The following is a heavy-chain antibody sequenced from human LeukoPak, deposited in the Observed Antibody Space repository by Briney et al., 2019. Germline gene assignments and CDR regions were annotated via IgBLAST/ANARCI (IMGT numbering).Heavy chain of an antibody. D-gene: IGHD2-15*01. CDR2: IKEDGTET. CDR3: AKYNDVCSANGCSAAYRSCFGH. Sequence: GGSLRLSCAASGFMFSSNWMSWVRLAPGKGLEWVANIKEDGTETYYVDSVKGRFTISRDNSMNTLYLQVNSLRAEDTGVYYCAKYNDVCSANGCSAAYRSCFGHWGQGALVTVSS. V-gene: IGHV3-7*03. J-gene: IGHJ4*02. CDR1: GFMFSSNW.